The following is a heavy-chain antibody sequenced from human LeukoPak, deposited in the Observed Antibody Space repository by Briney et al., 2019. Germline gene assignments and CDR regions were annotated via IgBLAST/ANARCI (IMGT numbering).Heavy chain of an antibody. J-gene: IGHJ5*02. V-gene: IGHV3-30-3*01. CDR1: GFTFSNYP. D-gene: IGHD2-15*01. Sequence: QPGRSLRLSCAASGFTFSNYPMHWVRQAPGKGLEWVAAVSYDGSSKYYADSVKGRFTISRDNSKNTLYLQMNSLKTEDTAVYYCARGGPAATPTSNWFDPWGQGTLVTVSS. CDR2: VSYDGSSK. CDR3: ARGGPAATPTSNWFDP.